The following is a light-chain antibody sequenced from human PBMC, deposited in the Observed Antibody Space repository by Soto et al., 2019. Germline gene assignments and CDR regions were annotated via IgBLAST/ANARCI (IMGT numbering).Light chain of an antibody. V-gene: IGLV2-14*01. CDR2: EVS. CDR3: SSYTSSSTLWV. CDR1: SSDVGGYNA. J-gene: IGLJ3*02. Sequence: QSALTQPASVSGSPGQSITISCTGTSSDVGGYNAVSWYQQHPGKAPKLMISEVSNRPSGVSNRFSGSKSGNTASLTISGLQAEDEADYYCSSYTSSSTLWVFGGGTKHTVL.